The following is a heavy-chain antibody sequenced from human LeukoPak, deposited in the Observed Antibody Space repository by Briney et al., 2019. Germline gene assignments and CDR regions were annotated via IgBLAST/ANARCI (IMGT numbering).Heavy chain of an antibody. CDR1: GLTFEDYT. V-gene: IGHV3-43*01. CDR3: AKDMRRKIVAVSHMDV. CDR2: ISWNGGTT. J-gene: IGHJ6*03. Sequence: AGGSLRLSCAASGLTFEDYTLHWVRQGPGQGLEWVSLISWNGGTTYYADSVKGRFTISRDNSKNSLYLQMNSLRTEDTALYYCAKDMRRKIVAVSHMDVWGKGTTVTVSS. D-gene: IGHD2-15*01.